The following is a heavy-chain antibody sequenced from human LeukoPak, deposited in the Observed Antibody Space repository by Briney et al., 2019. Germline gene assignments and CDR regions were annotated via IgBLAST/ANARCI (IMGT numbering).Heavy chain of an antibody. D-gene: IGHD2-21*02. CDR1: GDSISGHP. V-gene: IGHV4-59*11. CDR2: IDYNGYT. Sequence: KPSETLSLTCAVSGDSISGHPWSWIRQPPGKGLDYIGFIDYNGYTNYNPSLKSRVTISADTSKNQLSLNLNSVTSADAAVYYCARPAKCDGDCYSFDFWGQGILVAVSS. J-gene: IGHJ4*02. CDR3: ARPAKCDGDCYSFDF.